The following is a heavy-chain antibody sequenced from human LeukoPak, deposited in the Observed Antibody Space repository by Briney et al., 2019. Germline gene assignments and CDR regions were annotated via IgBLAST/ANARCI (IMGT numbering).Heavy chain of an antibody. Sequence: GGSLRLSCAASGFTFSSYAMSWVRQAPGKGLEWVSAISGSGGSTYYADSVKGRFTISRDNSKNTLYLQMNSLRAEDTAVYYCARGVDYYENSGTIDYWGQGTLVTVSS. J-gene: IGHJ4*02. CDR1: GFTFSSYA. CDR2: ISGSGGST. CDR3: ARGVDYYENSGTIDY. V-gene: IGHV3-23*01. D-gene: IGHD3-22*01.